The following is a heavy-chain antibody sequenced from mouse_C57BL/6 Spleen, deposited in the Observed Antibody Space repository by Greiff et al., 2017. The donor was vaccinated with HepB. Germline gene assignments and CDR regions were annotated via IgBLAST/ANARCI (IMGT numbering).Heavy chain of an antibody. CDR2: ISSGSSTI. V-gene: IGHV5-17*01. CDR1: GFTFSDYG. Sequence: EVQRVESGGGLVKPGGSLKLSCAASGFTFSDYGMHWVRQAPEKGLEWVAYISSGSSTIYYADTVKGRFTISRDNAKNTLFLQMTSLRSEDTAMYYCARPLLPALFACWGQGTLVTVSA. J-gene: IGHJ3*01. D-gene: IGHD1-1*01. CDR3: ARPLLPALFAC.